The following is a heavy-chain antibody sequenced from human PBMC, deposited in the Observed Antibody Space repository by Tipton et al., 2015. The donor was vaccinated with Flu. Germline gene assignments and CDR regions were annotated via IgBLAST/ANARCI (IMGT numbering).Heavy chain of an antibody. Sequence: TLSLTCTVSGGSISSGSYYWRWIRQPPGKGLEWIGRIYTSGSTNYNPSLKSRVTISVDTSKNQFSLKLSSVTAADTAVYYCARAVATAMAYFNYWAQGTLVTVS. D-gene: IGHD5-18*01. CDR1: GGSISSGSYY. CDR2: IYTSGST. J-gene: IGHJ4*02. CDR3: ARAVATAMAYFNY. V-gene: IGHV4-61*02.